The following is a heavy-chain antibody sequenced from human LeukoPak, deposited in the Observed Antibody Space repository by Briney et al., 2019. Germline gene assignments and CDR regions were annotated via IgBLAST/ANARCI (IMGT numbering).Heavy chain of an antibody. CDR1: GGSISSYY. Sequence: KPSETLSLTXTVSGGSISSYYWSWIRQPPGKGLEWIGYIYYSGSTNYNPSLKSRVTISVDTSKNQFSLKLSSVTAADTAVYYCAREEYYGSGNWFDPWGQGTLVTVSS. J-gene: IGHJ5*02. D-gene: IGHD3-10*01. CDR2: IYYSGST. V-gene: IGHV4-59*01. CDR3: AREEYYGSGNWFDP.